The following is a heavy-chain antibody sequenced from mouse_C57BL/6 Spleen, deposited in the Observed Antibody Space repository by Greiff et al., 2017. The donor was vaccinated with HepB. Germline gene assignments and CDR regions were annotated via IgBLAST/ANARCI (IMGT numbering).Heavy chain of an antibody. Sequence: VQLQQSGPELVKPGASVKISCKASGYSFTGYYMNWVKQSPEKSLEWIGEINPSTGGTTYNQKFKAKATLTVDKSSSTAYMQLKSLTSEDSAVYYCARGYYGSSYAMDYWGQGTSVTVSS. J-gene: IGHJ4*01. V-gene: IGHV1-42*01. D-gene: IGHD1-1*01. CDR3: ARGYYGSSYAMDY. CDR2: INPSTGGT. CDR1: GYSFTGYY.